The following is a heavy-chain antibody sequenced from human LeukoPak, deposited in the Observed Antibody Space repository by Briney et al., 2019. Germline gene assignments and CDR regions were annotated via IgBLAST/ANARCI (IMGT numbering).Heavy chain of an antibody. D-gene: IGHD1-26*01. V-gene: IGHV4-61*01. CDR1: GGSIAGTSYY. J-gene: IGHJ3*02. Sequence: SETLSLTCTVSGGSIAGTSYYWSWIRQPPGKGLEWIGYIYYSGSTNYNPSLKSRVTISVDTSKNQFSLKLSSVTAADTAVYYCASGGSPDAFDIWGQGTMVTVSS. CDR3: ASGGSPDAFDI. CDR2: IYYSGST.